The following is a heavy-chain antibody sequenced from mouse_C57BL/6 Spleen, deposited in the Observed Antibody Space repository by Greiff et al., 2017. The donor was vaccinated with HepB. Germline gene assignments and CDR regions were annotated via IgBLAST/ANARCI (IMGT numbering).Heavy chain of an antibody. CDR1: GYTFTSYW. D-gene: IGHD1-1*01. V-gene: IGHV1-61*01. J-gene: IGHJ2*01. Sequence: VQLQQPGAELVRPGSSVKLSCKASGYTFTSYWMDWVKQRPGQGLEWIGNIYPSDSETHYNQKFKDKATLTVDKSSSTAYMQLSSLTSEDSAVYYCARNYYYGSSAYWGQGTTLTVSS. CDR3: ARNYYYGSSAY. CDR2: IYPSDSET.